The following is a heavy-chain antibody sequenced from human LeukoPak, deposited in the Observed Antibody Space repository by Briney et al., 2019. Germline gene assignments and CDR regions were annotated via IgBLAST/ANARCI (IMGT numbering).Heavy chain of an antibody. D-gene: IGHD3-22*01. V-gene: IGHV4-39*07. CDR1: GGSISSSSYY. CDR2: IYFSGST. J-gene: IGHJ4*02. CDR3: ARSGGLWLLTYYFDY. Sequence: SSETLSLTCTVSGGSISSSSYYWGWIRQPPGKGLEWIGNIYFSGSTYYNPSLKSRVTISVDTSKNQLSLKLSSVTAADTAVYFCARSGGLWLLTYYFDYWGQGTLVTVSS.